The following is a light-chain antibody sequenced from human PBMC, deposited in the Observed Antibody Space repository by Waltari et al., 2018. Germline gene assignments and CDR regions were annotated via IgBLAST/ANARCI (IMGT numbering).Light chain of an antibody. CDR2: KAS. J-gene: IGKJ1*01. Sequence: DIQMTQSPSTLSASVGDRVPITCRASQSISSWLAWYQQKSGKAPKLLIYKASSLESGVPSRFSGSGSGTEFTLTISSLQPDDFATYYCQQYKSYPWTFGQGTKVEIK. CDR3: QQYKSYPWT. V-gene: IGKV1-5*03. CDR1: QSISSW.